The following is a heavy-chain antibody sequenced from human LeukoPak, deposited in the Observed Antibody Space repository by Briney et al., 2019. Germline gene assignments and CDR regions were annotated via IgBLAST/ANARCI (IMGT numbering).Heavy chain of an antibody. D-gene: IGHD6-13*01. V-gene: IGHV1-24*01. CDR1: GYTLTELS. J-gene: IGHJ2*01. Sequence: GASVKVSCKVSGYTLTELSMHWVRQAPGKGLEWMGGFDPEDGETIYAQKFQGRVTMTEDTSTDTAYMELSRLRSEDTAMYYCATGVAAAVTVHWYFDLWGRGTLVTVSS. CDR3: ATGVAAAVTVHWYFDL. CDR2: FDPEDGET.